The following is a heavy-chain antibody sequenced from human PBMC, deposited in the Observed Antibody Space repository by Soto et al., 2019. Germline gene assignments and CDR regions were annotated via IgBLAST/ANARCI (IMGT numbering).Heavy chain of an antibody. V-gene: IGHV3-23*01. D-gene: IGHD3-9*01. CDR2: ISGSGGST. CDR1: GFTFSSYA. J-gene: IGHJ4*02. Sequence: GGSLRLSCSASGFTFSSYAMHWVRQAPGKGLEWVSAISGSGGSTYYADSVKGRFTISRDNSKNTLYLQMNSLRAEDTAVYYCAKTEYYDILAYFDYWGQGTLVTVSS. CDR3: AKTEYYDILAYFDY.